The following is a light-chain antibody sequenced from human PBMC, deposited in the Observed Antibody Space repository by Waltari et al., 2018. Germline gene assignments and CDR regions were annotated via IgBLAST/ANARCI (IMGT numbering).Light chain of an antibody. CDR1: NNSVGNQG. J-gene: IGLJ3*02. CDR2: RNN. V-gene: IGLV10-54*04. Sequence: QAGLTQPPSVSKGLGQTATLTCTGNNNSVGNQGAAWLQQHQGHPPKLRSYRNNNRPSGISEKFSASRSGNTASLTITGLQPEDEADYYCSAWDSNLSAWVFGGGTKLTVL. CDR3: SAWDSNLSAWV.